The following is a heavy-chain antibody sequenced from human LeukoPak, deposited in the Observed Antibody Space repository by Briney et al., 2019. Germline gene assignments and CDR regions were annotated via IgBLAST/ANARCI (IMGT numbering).Heavy chain of an antibody. CDR2: INHSGST. J-gene: IGHJ4*02. CDR3: ARFGYCTNGVCYKGLQPDY. CDR1: GWSFSGYY. D-gene: IGHD2-8*01. V-gene: IGHV4-34*01. Sequence: SETLSLTCAVYGWSFSGYYWRWIRQPPGKGLEWVGEINHSGSTNYNPSLKSRVTISVDTSKNQFSLKLSSVTAADTAVYYCARFGYCTNGVCYKGLQPDYWGQGTLVTVSS.